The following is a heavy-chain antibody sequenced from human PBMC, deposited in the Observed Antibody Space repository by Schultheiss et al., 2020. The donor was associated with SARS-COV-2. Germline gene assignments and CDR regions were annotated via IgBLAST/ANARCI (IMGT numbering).Heavy chain of an antibody. D-gene: IGHD3-22*01. CDR3: ARDYYDTLDP. J-gene: IGHJ5*02. CDR1: GGFISNHY. V-gene: IGHV4-59*11. CDR2: IYYSGST. Sequence: SQTLSLTCTVSGGFISNHYWSWIRQPAGKGLEWIGYIYYSGSTYYNPSLKSRVTISVDTSKNQFSLKLSSVTAADTAVYYCARDYYDTLDPWGQGTLVTVSS.